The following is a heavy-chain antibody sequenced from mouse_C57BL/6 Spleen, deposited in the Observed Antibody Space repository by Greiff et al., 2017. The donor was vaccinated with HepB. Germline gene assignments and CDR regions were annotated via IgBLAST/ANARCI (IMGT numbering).Heavy chain of an antibody. CDR2: IWTGGGT. D-gene: IGHD2-4*01. V-gene: IGHV2-9-1*01. CDR1: GFSLTSYA. J-gene: IGHJ4*01. CDR3: ARKTIYYDYDGGMDY. Sequence: VQLQQSGPGLVAPSQSLSITCTVSGFSLTSYAISWVRQPPGKGLEWLGVIWTGGGTNYNSALKSRLSISKDNSKSQVFLKMNSLQTDDTASYYCARKTIYYDYDGGMDYWGQGTSVTVSS.